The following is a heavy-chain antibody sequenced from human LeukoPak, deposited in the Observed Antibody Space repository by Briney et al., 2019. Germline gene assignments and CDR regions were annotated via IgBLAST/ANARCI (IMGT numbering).Heavy chain of an antibody. CDR3: ARVRSYYGSVTGKSYYFDY. CDR2: VSSNEGT. CDR1: GGSISSYY. V-gene: IGHV4-59*01. D-gene: IGHD3-10*01. Sequence: SQTLSLTCTVSGGSISSYYWGWIRQPPGEGLEWIGYVSSNEGTNYNPSLKSRVTILVDTSKNQFSLKLSSVTAADTAVYYCARVRSYYGSVTGKSYYFDYWGQGTLVTVSS. J-gene: IGHJ4*02.